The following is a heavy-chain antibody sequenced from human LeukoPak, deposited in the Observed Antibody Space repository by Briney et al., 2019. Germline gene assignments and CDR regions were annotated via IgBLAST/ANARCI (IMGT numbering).Heavy chain of an antibody. J-gene: IGHJ6*03. V-gene: IGHV3-43D*03. CDR2: ISWDGCST. CDR3: AKDRSGSRWSGYYYYMDV. D-gene: IGHD3-3*01. CDR1: GFTFDDYA. Sequence: GGSLRLSCAASGFTFDDYAMHWVRQAPGKGLEGVSLISWDGCSTYYADSVKGRFTISRDNSKNSLYLQMNSLRAEDTALYYCAKDRSGSRWSGYYYYMDVWGKGTTVTVSS.